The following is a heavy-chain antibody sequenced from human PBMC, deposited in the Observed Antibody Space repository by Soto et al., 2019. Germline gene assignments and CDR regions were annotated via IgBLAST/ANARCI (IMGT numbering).Heavy chain of an antibody. D-gene: IGHD1-26*01. CDR2: ISYDGSNK. Sequence: LRVSCPASGFTFSGYGLRCVRLAPGKGLEWVAVISYDGSNKYYADSVKGRFTITRDNSKNTLYLQMNSLRAEDTAVYYCARSGSDDGYFDYWGQGTLVTVSS. CDR3: ARSGSDDGYFDY. V-gene: IGHV3-30*03. CDR1: GFTFSGYG. J-gene: IGHJ4*02.